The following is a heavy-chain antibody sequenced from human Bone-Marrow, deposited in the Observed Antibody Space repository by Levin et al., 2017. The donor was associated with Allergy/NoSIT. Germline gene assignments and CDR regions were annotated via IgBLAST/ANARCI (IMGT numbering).Heavy chain of an antibody. CDR3: ARFPGSDEFADY. D-gene: IGHD3-10*01. CDR1: GGTFDSFR. CDR2: IIPVLKLA. J-gene: IGHJ4*02. V-gene: IGHV1-69*02. Sequence: ASVKVSCNASGGTFDSFRFSWVRQAPGQGLEWMGRIIPVLKLANYAQKFEGRVTITADKSTRSIYMELTSLTLEDTAIYYCARFPGSDEFADYWGQGTPVTVSS.